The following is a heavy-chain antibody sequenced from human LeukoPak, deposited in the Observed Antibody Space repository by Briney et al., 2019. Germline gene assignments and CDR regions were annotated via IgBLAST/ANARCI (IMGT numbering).Heavy chain of an antibody. D-gene: IGHD2-2*01. Sequence: ASVKVSCKASGYTFTGYYMRWVRQAPGQGLEWMGWINPNSGGTNYAQKFQGRVTMTRDTSISTAYMELSRLRSDDTAVYYCARELVAYCSSTSCPHDAFDIWGQGTMVTVSS. CDR2: INPNSGGT. J-gene: IGHJ3*02. V-gene: IGHV1-2*02. CDR1: GYTFTGYY. CDR3: ARELVAYCSSTSCPHDAFDI.